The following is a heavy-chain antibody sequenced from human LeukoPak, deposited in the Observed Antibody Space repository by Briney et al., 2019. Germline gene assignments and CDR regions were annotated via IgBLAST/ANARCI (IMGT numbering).Heavy chain of an antibody. CDR2: FNPNSGGT. D-gene: IGHD3-10*01. Sequence: GASVKVSCKASGYTFTGYYMHWVRQAPGQGLEWMGWFNPNSGGTNYAQKFQGWVTMTRDTSISTAYMELSRLRSDDTAVYYCARAKGSVLLWFGGGNWFDPWGQGTLVTVSS. J-gene: IGHJ5*02. CDR3: ARAKGSVLLWFGGGNWFDP. CDR1: GYTFTGYY. V-gene: IGHV1-2*04.